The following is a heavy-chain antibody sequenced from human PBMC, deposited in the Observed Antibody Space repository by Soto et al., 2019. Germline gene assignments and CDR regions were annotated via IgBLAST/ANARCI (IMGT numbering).Heavy chain of an antibody. Sequence: QVQLQESGPGLVKPSQTLSLTCSVSGASITSRDCYWTWIRQPPGKDREWIGYISYSGNTFYNSSLKSRVTISVDTSKNQFSLKMSSVTAADTAVYYCARETMWPSGRYYYYGLDVWGQGTTVTVSS. CDR2: ISYSGNT. V-gene: IGHV4-30-4*01. J-gene: IGHJ6*02. CDR1: GASITSRDCY. CDR3: ARETMWPSGRYYYYGLDV. D-gene: IGHD1-1*01.